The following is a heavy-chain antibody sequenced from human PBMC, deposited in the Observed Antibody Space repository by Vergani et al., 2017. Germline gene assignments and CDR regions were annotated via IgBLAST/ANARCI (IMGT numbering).Heavy chain of an antibody. V-gene: IGHV1-2*02. CDR2: INPNSGGT. Sequence: QVQLVQSGAEVKKPGASVKVSCKASGYTFTDYFMHLVRQAPGQGLEWMGWINPNSGGTNYAQKFQGRVTMTRDTSISAAYMELSNLRSDDTAVYYCARGGTSCNRDYFDYWGQGNLVTVSS. J-gene: IGHJ4*02. D-gene: IGHD2-2*01. CDR3: ARGGTSCNRDYFDY. CDR1: GYTFTDYF.